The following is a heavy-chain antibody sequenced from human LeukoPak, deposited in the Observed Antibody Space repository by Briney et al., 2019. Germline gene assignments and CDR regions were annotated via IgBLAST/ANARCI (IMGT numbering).Heavy chain of an antibody. D-gene: IGHD5-18*01. Sequence: ASVKVSCKASGYTFTSYGISWVRQAPGQGLEWMGWMSAYNGKTNYAHSLQGRVTVTADTSTSTAYMELRNLRSEDTAVYYCARGMGYSYGHPQGAFDIWGQGTMVTVSS. CDR2: MSAYNGKT. CDR3: ARGMGYSYGHPQGAFDI. J-gene: IGHJ3*02. CDR1: GYTFTSYG. V-gene: IGHV1-18*01.